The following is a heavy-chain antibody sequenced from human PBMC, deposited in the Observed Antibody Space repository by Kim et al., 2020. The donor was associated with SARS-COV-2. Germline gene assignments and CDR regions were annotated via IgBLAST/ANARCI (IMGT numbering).Heavy chain of an antibody. CDR1: GGSISSGSYY. CDR2: IYTSGST. Sequence: SETLSLTCTVSGGSISSGSYYWSWIRQPAGKGLEWIGRIYTSGSTNYNPSLKSRVTISVDTSKNQFSLKLSSVTAADTAVYYCARDQSGTLDIWGQGTMVTVSS. J-gene: IGHJ3*02. CDR3: ARDQSGTLDI. V-gene: IGHV4-61*02.